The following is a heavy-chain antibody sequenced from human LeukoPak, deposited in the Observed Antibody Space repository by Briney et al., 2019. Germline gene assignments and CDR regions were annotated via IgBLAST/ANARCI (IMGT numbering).Heavy chain of an antibody. J-gene: IGHJ4*02. D-gene: IGHD2-21*02. V-gene: IGHV1-2*02. Sequence: ASVKVSCKASGYTFTAYNMHWVRQAPGQGFEWMGWINPNSGATNYAQKFQGRVTMTRDTSTSTAYMELRRLRSDDTAVYYCVRVHVVTSSDYWGQGTLVTVSS. CDR1: GYTFTAYN. CDR3: VRVHVVTSSDY. CDR2: INPNSGAT.